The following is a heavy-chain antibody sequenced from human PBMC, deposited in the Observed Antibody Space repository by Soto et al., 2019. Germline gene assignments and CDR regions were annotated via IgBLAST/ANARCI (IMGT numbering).Heavy chain of an antibody. J-gene: IGHJ4*02. D-gene: IGHD1-7*01. CDR2: ISYDGSNK. Sequence: QVQLVESGGGVVQPGRSLRLSCAASGFTFSNYAMHWVRQAPGKGLEWVAVISYDGSNKYYADSVKGRFTISRDNSKNTLYLQVNSLRAEDTAVYYCARVVRGNWNYGRVIDYWGQGTLVTVSS. V-gene: IGHV3-30-3*01. CDR1: GFTFSNYA. CDR3: ARVVRGNWNYGRVIDY.